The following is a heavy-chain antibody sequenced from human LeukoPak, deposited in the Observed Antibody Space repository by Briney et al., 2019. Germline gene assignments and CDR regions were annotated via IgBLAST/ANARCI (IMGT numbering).Heavy chain of an antibody. Sequence: SETLSLTCTVYGGSISSYYWSWIRQPPGKGLEWIGYIYYSGSTNYNPSLKSRVTISVDTSKNQFSLKLSSVTAADTAVYYCARATMVRGVITFDYWGQGTLVTVSS. CDR3: ARATMVRGVITFDY. CDR1: GGSISSYY. CDR2: IYYSGST. J-gene: IGHJ4*02. D-gene: IGHD3-10*01. V-gene: IGHV4-59*01.